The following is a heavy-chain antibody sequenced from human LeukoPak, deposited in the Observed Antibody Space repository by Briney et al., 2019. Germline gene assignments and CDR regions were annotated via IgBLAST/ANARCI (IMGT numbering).Heavy chain of an antibody. Sequence: GGSLRLSCAASGFTFSSYAMHWVRQASGKGLEWVAVISYDGSNKYYADSVKGRFTISRDNSKNTLYLQMNSLRAEDTAVYYCARGPSDDYGDYLYYFDYWGQGTLVTVSS. D-gene: IGHD4-17*01. CDR3: ARGPSDDYGDYLYYFDY. CDR1: GFTFSSYA. CDR2: ISYDGSNK. J-gene: IGHJ4*02. V-gene: IGHV3-30*04.